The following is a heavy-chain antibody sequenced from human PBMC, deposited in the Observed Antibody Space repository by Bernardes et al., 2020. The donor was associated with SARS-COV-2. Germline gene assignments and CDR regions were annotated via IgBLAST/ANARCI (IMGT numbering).Heavy chain of an antibody. Sequence: GGSLRLSCEASGFTFSSYTMNWVRQAPGKGLEWISTISSHGGSTSYADPVKGRFTISRDNSKNTLYLQMYSLRAEDTATYFCAKRDVLGEEDSSVPLFDSWGQGTQVTVSS. V-gene: IGHV3-23*01. CDR3: AKRDVLGEEDSSVPLFDS. D-gene: IGHD6-6*01. CDR2: ISSHGGST. CDR1: GFTFSSYT. J-gene: IGHJ4*02.